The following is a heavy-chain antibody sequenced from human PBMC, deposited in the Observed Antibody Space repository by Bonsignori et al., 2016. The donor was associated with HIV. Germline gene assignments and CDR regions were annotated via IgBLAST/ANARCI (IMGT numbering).Heavy chain of an antibody. D-gene: IGHD3-22*01. V-gene: IGHV4-4*07. CDR3: ARETVYYLYYIDV. CDR1: GGSISTYY. Sequence: QVQLQESGPGLVKPAETLSLTCTVSGGSISTYYWSWDPAVRREGTGVARAYPSQWEPHLQPLLKSRVTMSVDTSRNQISLRLSSVTAADTALYYCARETVYYLYYIDVWGKGATVTVSS. CDR2: PSQWEP. J-gene: IGHJ6*03.